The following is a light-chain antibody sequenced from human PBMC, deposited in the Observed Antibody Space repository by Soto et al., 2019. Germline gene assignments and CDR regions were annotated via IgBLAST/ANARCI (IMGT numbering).Light chain of an antibody. Sequence: IVMTQSPATLSVSPGERATLSCWASQSVSTYLAWYQQKPGQAPRLLIYGVSTRTAGLPARFSGSGSGTDFTLTISSVQSEDFAVYYCQHYNSWPPWTFGQGTKVDIK. CDR3: QHYNSWPPWT. CDR1: QSVSTY. J-gene: IGKJ1*01. V-gene: IGKV3-15*01. CDR2: GVS.